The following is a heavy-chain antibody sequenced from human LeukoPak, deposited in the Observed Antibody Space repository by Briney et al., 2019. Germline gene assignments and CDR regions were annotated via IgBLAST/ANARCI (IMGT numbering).Heavy chain of an antibody. V-gene: IGHV1-2*02. Sequence: ASVEVSCKASGYTFTGYYMHWVRQAPGQGLEWMGWIDPNSGGTNYAQKFQGRVTMTRDTSISTAYMELSRLRSDDTAVYYCARERVALKGFAFDIWGQGTMVTVSS. CDR2: IDPNSGGT. D-gene: IGHD2-15*01. J-gene: IGHJ3*02. CDR3: ARERVALKGFAFDI. CDR1: GYTFTGYY.